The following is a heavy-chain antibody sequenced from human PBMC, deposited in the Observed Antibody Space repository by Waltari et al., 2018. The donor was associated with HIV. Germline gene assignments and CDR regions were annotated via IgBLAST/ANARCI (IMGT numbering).Heavy chain of an antibody. CDR3: ARDAYSSSVAWFDP. D-gene: IGHD6-6*01. CDR1: GFTFSSYW. CDR2: IKQDGSEK. J-gene: IGHJ5*02. Sequence: EVQLVESGGGLVQPGGSLRLSCAASGFTFSSYWMSWVRQAPGKGLGWVANIKQDGSEKYYVDSVKGRFTISRDNAKNSLYLQMNSLRAEDTAVYYCARDAYSSSVAWFDPWGQGTLVTVSS. V-gene: IGHV3-7*01.